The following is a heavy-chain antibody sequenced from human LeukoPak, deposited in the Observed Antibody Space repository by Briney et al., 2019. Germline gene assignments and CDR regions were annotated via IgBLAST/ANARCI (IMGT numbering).Heavy chain of an antibody. CDR3: ARDSGGAHAGDY. J-gene: IGHJ4*02. CDR2: IYHSGST. V-gene: IGHV4-4*02. CDR1: GGSISSSNW. D-gene: IGHD4-17*01. Sequence: SETLSLTCAVSGGSISSSNWWSWVRQPPGKGLEWIGEIYHSGSTNYNPSLKSRVTISVDKSKNQFSLKLSSVTAEDTAVYYCARDSGGAHAGDYWGQGTLVTVSS.